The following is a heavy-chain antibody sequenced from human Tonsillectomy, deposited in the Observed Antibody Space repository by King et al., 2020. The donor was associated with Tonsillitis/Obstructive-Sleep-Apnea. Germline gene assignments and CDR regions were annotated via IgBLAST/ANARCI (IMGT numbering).Heavy chain of an antibody. D-gene: IGHD3-9*01. CDR1: GGSFSAYY. V-gene: IGHV4-34*01. CDR3: ARGDLLTGYYASTDFDY. CDR2: INHSGST. J-gene: IGHJ4*02. Sequence: VPLQQWGAGLLKPSENLSLTCAVYGGSFSAYYWSWIRPPPGKGLEWIGEINHSGSTKYNPSLKSRVIISLDTSKNQFSLKLSSVTAADTAVYYCARGDLLTGYYASTDFDYWGQGTLVTVSS.